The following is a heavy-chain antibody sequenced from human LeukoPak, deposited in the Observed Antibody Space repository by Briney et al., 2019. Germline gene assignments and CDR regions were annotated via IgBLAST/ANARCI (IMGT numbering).Heavy chain of an antibody. J-gene: IGHJ4*02. V-gene: IGHV3-66*01. CDR3: ARVAVAAEDGFDY. Sequence: GGSLRLSCAASGFTVSSNYMSWVRQAPGKGLEWVSVIYSGGSTYYADSVKGRFTISRDNSKNTLYLQMNSLRAEDTAVYYCARVAVAAEDGFDYWGQGTLVTVSS. CDR1: GFTVSSNY. D-gene: IGHD6-19*01. CDR2: IYSGGST.